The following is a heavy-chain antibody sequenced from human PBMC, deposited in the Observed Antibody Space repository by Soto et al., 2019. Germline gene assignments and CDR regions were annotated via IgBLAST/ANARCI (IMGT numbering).Heavy chain of an antibody. CDR3: ARVKGGGQITFGGVIVRLDAFDI. V-gene: IGHV4-59*01. D-gene: IGHD3-16*02. CDR2: TYYSGST. CDR1: GGSISSYY. J-gene: IGHJ3*02. Sequence: SETLSLTCTVSGGSISSYYWSWIRQPPGKGLEWIGYTYYSGSTNYNPSLKSRVTISVDTSKNQFSLKLGSVTAADTAVYYCARVKGGGQITFGGVIVRLDAFDIWGQGTMVTVSS.